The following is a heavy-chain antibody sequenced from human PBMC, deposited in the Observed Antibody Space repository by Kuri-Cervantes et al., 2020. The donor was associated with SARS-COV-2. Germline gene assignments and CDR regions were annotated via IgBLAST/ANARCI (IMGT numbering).Heavy chain of an antibody. V-gene: IGHV4-38-2*02. CDR3: ARDSRSWYQLLLDHYSYSYMDV. CDR1: GYSISSGYY. J-gene: IGHJ6*03. Sequence: SETLSLTCAVSGYSISSGYYWGWIRQPPGKGLEWIGSIYHSGSTYYNPSLKSRVTISVDTSKNQFSLKLSSVTAADTAAYYCARDSRSWYQLLLDHYSYSYMDVWGKGTTVTVSS. CDR2: IYHSGST. D-gene: IGHD2/OR15-2a*01.